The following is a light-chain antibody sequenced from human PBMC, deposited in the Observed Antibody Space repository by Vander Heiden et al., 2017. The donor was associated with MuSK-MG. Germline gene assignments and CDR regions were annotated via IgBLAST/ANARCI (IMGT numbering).Light chain of an antibody. CDR1: QSVSSSY. CDR2: GAS. V-gene: IGKV3-20*01. Sequence: EIVLTQSPGTLSLSPGERATLSCRASQSVSSSYLAWYQQKPGQAPRLLIYGASSRATGIPDRFSGSGYGTDFTLTISRLEPEDFAVYYCQQDGSSPSITFGQGTRLEIK. J-gene: IGKJ5*01. CDR3: QQDGSSPSIT.